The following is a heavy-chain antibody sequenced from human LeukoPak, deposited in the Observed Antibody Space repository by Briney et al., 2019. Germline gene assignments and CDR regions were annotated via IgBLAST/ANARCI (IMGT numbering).Heavy chain of an antibody. D-gene: IGHD3-10*01. Sequence: SETPSLTCTVSGGSISSYYWSWIRQPPGKGLEWIGYIYYSGSTNYNPSLKSRVTISVDTSKNQFSLKLSSVTAADTAVYYCARGEEFDYFDYWGQGTLVTVSS. CDR3: ARGEEFDYFDY. V-gene: IGHV4-59*08. J-gene: IGHJ4*02. CDR2: IYYSGST. CDR1: GGSISSYY.